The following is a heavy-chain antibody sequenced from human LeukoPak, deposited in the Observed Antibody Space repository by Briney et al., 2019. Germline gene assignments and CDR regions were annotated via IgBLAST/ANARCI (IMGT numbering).Heavy chain of an antibody. V-gene: IGHV1-46*01. CDR1: GYTFTSYY. CDR3: ASNYYGSGSYYSWFDP. J-gene: IGHJ5*02. CDR2: INPSGGST. Sequence: GASVKVSCKASGYTFTSYYMHWVRQAPGQGLEWMGIINPSGGSTSYAQKFQGRVTMTRDTSTRTVYMEVSSLKPEDTAVYYCASNYYGSGSYYSWFDPWGQGTLVTVSS. D-gene: IGHD3-10*01.